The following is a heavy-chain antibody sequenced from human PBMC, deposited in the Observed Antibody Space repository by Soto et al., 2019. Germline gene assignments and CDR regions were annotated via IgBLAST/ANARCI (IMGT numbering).Heavy chain of an antibody. CDR3: AKGTYGSGSYLDY. Sequence: QVQLVESGGGVVQPGRSLRLSCAASGFTFSSYGMHWVRQAPDKGLEWVAVISYDGSNKYYADSVKGRFTISRDNSKNTLYLQMNSLRAEDTAVYYCAKGTYGSGSYLDYWGQGTLVTVSS. J-gene: IGHJ4*02. D-gene: IGHD3-10*01. V-gene: IGHV3-30*18. CDR2: ISYDGSNK. CDR1: GFTFSSYG.